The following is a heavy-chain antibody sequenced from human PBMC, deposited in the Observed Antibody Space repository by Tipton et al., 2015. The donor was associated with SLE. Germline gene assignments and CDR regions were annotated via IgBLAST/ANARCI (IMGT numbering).Heavy chain of an antibody. Sequence: TLSLTCTVSGGSISSHYWSWIRQPPGKGLQWIGYIYYSGSTNYNPSLKSRVTISVDTSKNQFSLKLSSVTAADTAVYYCARGGRRWYFDYWGQGTLVTVSS. D-gene: IGHD4-23*01. V-gene: IGHV4-59*11. CDR1: GGSISSHY. J-gene: IGHJ4*02. CDR3: ARGGRRWYFDY. CDR2: IYYSGST.